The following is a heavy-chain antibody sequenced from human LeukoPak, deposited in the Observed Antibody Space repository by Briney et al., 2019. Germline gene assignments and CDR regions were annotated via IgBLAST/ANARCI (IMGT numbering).Heavy chain of an antibody. J-gene: IGHJ4*02. V-gene: IGHV4-59*08. D-gene: IGHD3-3*01. CDR1: GGSFSGYY. Sequence: PSETLSLTCAVYGGSFSGYYWSWIRQPPGKGLEWIGYIYYSGSTNYNPSLKSRVTISVDTSKNQFSLKLSSVIAADTAVYYCARSRPLGRTRNFDYWGQGTLVTVSS. CDR3: ARSRPLGRTRNFDY. CDR2: IYYSGST.